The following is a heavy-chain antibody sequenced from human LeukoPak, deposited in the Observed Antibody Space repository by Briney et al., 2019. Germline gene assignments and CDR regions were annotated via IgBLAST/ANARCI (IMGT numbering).Heavy chain of an antibody. Sequence: ASVKVSCKASGYTFTGYYTHWVRQAPGQGLEWMGWINPNSGGTNYAQKFQGRVTMTRDTSISTAYMELSRLRSDDAAMYYCARALRSGSYREFDYWGQGTLVTVSP. CDR3: ARALRSGSYREFDY. CDR1: GYTFTGYY. V-gene: IGHV1-2*02. CDR2: INPNSGGT. D-gene: IGHD1-26*01. J-gene: IGHJ4*02.